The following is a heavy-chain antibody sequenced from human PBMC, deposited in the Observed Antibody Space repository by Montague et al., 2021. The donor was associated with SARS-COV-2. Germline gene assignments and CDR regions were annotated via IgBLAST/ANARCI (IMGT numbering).Heavy chain of an antibody. CDR3: ARDHRRYGSGCYYGAHYYYYGMDV. Sequence: SLRLSCAASGFTVSSNYMSWVRQTPGKGLEWVSVIYNGCSTYYXXXVXXXFTXPRDNSKNTLHLQMNSLRAEDTAVYYCARDHRRYGSGCYYGAHYYYYGMDVWGQGTTVTVSS. CDR2: IYNGCST. CDR1: GFTVSSNY. J-gene: IGHJ6*02. V-gene: IGHV3-66*02. D-gene: IGHD3-10*01.